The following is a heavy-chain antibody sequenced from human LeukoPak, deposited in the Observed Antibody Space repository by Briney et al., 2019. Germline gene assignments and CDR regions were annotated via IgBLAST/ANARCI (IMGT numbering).Heavy chain of an antibody. CDR3: ARASSQPGYYESDYYYMDV. J-gene: IGHJ6*03. Sequence: GGSLRLSCAASGFTFSSYWMHWVRQAPGKGLVWVSRINSDGSSTSYADSVKGRFTISRDNAKDTLYLQMNSLRAEDTAAYYCARASSQPGYYESDYYYMDVWGKGTTVTVSS. CDR2: INSDGSST. D-gene: IGHD3-22*01. CDR1: GFTFSSYW. V-gene: IGHV3-74*01.